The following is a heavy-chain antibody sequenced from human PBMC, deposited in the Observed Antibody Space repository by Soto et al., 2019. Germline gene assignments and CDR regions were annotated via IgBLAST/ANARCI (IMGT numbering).Heavy chain of an antibody. V-gene: IGHV3-7*03. D-gene: IGHD1-1*01. CDR3: ASGLDRGAFDI. CDR1: GFTFSSYW. Sequence: GGSLRLSCAASGFTFSSYWMSWVRQAPGKGLEWVANIKQDGSEKYYVDSVKGRFTISRDNAKNSLYLQMNSLRAEDTAVYYCASGLDRGAFDIWGQGTMVTVSS. CDR2: IKQDGSEK. J-gene: IGHJ3*02.